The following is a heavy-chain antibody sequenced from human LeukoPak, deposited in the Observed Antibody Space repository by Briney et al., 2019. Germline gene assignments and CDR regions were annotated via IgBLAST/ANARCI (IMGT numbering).Heavy chain of an antibody. CDR2: ISYDGSNK. CDR3: VASSSWNKAYYYGMDV. V-gene: IGHV3-30*04. Sequence: GRSLRLSCAASGFTFSSYAMHWVRQAPGKGLEWVAVISYDGSNKYYADSVKGRFTISRDNSKNTLYLQMNSLRAEDTAVYYCVASSSWNKAYYYGMDVWGQGTTVTVSS. J-gene: IGHJ6*02. D-gene: IGHD6-13*01. CDR1: GFTFSSYA.